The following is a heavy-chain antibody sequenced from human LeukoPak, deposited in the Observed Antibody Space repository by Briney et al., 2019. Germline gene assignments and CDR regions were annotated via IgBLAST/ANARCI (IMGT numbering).Heavy chain of an antibody. CDR2: ILGSGTT. J-gene: IGHJ5*02. Sequence: GGPLRLSCAASGFIITTYAMAWVRQAPGKGLEWVAGILGSGTTYYSDSVKGRFTISKDNSKKMVYLQMNSLRVEDTAIYYCAKDLHYNDGRWEFDPWGQGTLVTVSS. D-gene: IGHD5-24*01. CDR3: AKDLHYNDGRWEFDP. CDR1: GFIITTYA. V-gene: IGHV3-23*01.